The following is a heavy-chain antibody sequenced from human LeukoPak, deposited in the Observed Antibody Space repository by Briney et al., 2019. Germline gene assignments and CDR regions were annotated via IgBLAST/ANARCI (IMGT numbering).Heavy chain of an antibody. J-gene: IGHJ4*02. CDR1: GFTFSRFS. Sequence: GGSLRLSCATSGFTFSRFSMRWVRQAPGKGLEWVASIYVTGGYINYADSVKGRVTISRDNAKSSVYLQMSSLRAEDTAVYYCAREFNTVGNFDYWGQGTLVTVSS. D-gene: IGHD3-10*01. CDR2: IYVTGGYI. V-gene: IGHV3-21*01. CDR3: AREFNTVGNFDY.